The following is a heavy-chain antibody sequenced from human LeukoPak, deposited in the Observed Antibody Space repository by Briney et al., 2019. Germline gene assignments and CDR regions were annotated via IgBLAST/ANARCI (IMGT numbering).Heavy chain of an antibody. Sequence: ASVKVSCKASGYIFTNYYMHWVRQAPGQGLEWMGTINPSGGSTTHAQKFQGRVTTTRDTSTSTVYMELSSLRSEDTAVYYCARDHGSAYYRAPRHWGQGTLVTVSS. D-gene: IGHD3-10*01. CDR3: ARDHGSAYYRAPRH. J-gene: IGHJ4*02. CDR1: GYIFTNYY. CDR2: INPSGGST. V-gene: IGHV1-46*01.